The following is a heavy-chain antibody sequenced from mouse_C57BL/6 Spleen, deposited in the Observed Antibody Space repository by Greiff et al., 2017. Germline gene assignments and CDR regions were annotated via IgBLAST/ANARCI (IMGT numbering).Heavy chain of an antibody. CDR3: ASNYGSRGYYFDY. Sequence: VQLQQSGPVLVKPGASVKMSCKASGYTFTDYYMNWVKQSHGKSLEWIGVINPYNGGTSYNQKFKGKATLTVDKSSSTAYMELNSLTSEDSAVYYCASNYGSRGYYFDYWGQGTTLTVSS. J-gene: IGHJ2*01. CDR1: GYTFTDYY. D-gene: IGHD1-1*01. V-gene: IGHV1-19*01. CDR2: INPYNGGT.